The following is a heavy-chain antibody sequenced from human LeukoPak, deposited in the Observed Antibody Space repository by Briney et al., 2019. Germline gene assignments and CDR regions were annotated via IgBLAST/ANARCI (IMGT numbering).Heavy chain of an antibody. CDR1: GVSISSGSYY. CDR2: IYTSGST. CDR3: ARGPMVVGAYYYYYMDV. V-gene: IGHV4-61*02. J-gene: IGHJ6*03. Sequence: PSETLSLTCTASGVSISSGSYYWSWIRQPAGKGLEWIGRIYTSGSTNYNPSLKSRVTISVDTSKNQFSLKLSSVTAADTAVYYCARGPMVVGAYYYYYMDVWGKGTTVTVSS. D-gene: IGHD3-10*01.